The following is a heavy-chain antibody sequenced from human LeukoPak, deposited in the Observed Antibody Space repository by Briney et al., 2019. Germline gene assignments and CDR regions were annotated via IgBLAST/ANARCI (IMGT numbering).Heavy chain of an antibody. CDR1: GYTFTMYY. J-gene: IGHJ6*02. V-gene: IGHV1-46*01. CDR2: INPSDGAT. Sequence: GASVKVSCKASGYTFTMYYIHWVRQAPGQGLEWMGMINPSDGATTYAQRFQGRVTMTRDMSTTTVYMDLRSLRSEDTAVYYCARDLFSYDSSGSLYYYYYYGMDVWGQGTTVTVSS. CDR3: ARDLFSYDSSGSLYYYYYYGMDV. D-gene: IGHD3-22*01.